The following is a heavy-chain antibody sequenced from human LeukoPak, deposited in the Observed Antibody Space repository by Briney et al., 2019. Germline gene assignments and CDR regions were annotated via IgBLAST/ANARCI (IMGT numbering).Heavy chain of an antibody. Sequence: GSLRLSCAASGFTFSSYAMSWIRQPPGKGLEWIGEINHSGSTNYNPSLKSRVTISVDTSKNQFSLKLSSVTAADTAVYYCARGGSSWSFDYWGQGTLVTVSS. V-gene: IGHV4-34*01. D-gene: IGHD6-13*01. CDR1: GFTFSSYA. CDR3: ARGGSSWSFDY. CDR2: INHSGST. J-gene: IGHJ4*02.